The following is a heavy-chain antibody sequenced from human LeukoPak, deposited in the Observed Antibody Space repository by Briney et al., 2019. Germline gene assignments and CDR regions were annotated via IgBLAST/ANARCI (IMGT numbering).Heavy chain of an antibody. CDR1: GFRFDDYG. Sequence: GGSLRLSCVASGFRFDDYGMTWVRQAPGKGLEWVAGINGKGDTTGYADSVKGRFTISRDNAKSSLYLQMDSLRAEDTALYYCARGNRGSSYGGDYWGQGTLVTVSS. V-gene: IGHV3-20*04. D-gene: IGHD1-26*01. CDR2: INGKGDTT. CDR3: ARGNRGSSYGGDY. J-gene: IGHJ4*02.